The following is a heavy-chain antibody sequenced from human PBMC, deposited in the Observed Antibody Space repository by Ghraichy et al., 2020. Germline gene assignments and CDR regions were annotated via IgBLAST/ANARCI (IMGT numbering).Heavy chain of an antibody. V-gene: IGHV4-59*11. CDR1: GASISSHY. CDR2: IYYTGIT. Sequence: SETLSLTCTVSGASISSHYWTWIRQPPGKGLEWIGYIYYTGITNYNPSFKSRVTISVDTSKNQFSLKLSSVTAADTAAYYCARSTAPGDYYYINVWGKGTTVTVSS. CDR3: ARSTAPGDYYYINV. D-gene: IGHD5-18*01. J-gene: IGHJ6*03.